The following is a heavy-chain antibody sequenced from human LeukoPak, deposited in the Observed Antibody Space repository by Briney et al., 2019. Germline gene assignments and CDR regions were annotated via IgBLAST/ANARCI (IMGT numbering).Heavy chain of an antibody. J-gene: IGHJ4*02. D-gene: IGHD3-3*01. CDR2: FDPENAEI. CDR3: ATRGSDFWSCFDH. Sequence: ASVKVSCKLSGSSLHDLPIQWVRQAGTKGLEWMAGFDPENAEIVYAQKFQGRVTMTEDTSTHTAYLELTNLTSDDTSLYDCATRGSDFWSCFDHWGQGTQVTVSS. CDR1: GSSLHDLP. V-gene: IGHV1-24*01.